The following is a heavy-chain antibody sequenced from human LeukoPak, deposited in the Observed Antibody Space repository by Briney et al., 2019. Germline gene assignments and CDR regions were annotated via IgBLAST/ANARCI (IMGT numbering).Heavy chain of an antibody. Sequence: GGSLRLSCAASEFTFSNYWMTWVRQAPGKGLEWVSGISGSGGTTYYADSVKGRFTISRDNSRNTLYLQMDSLRAEDTAIYYCAKSVYSSGWSTFDYWGQGTLVTVSS. J-gene: IGHJ4*02. CDR2: ISGSGGTT. D-gene: IGHD6-19*01. CDR1: EFTFSNYW. CDR3: AKSVYSSGWSTFDY. V-gene: IGHV3-23*01.